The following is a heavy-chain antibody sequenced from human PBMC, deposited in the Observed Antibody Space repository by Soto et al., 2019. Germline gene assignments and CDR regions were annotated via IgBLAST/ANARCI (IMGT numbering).Heavy chain of an antibody. CDR3: ARDQRDYGDQGGYYYYYGMDV. Sequence: GGSLRLSCEASGFTVSSNYMSWVRQAPGKGLEWVSVIYSGGSTYYADSVKGRFTISRDNSKNTLYLQMNSLRAEDTAVYYCARDQRDYGDQGGYYYYYGMDVWGQGTTVTVSS. CDR1: GFTVSSNY. V-gene: IGHV3-53*01. J-gene: IGHJ6*02. D-gene: IGHD4-17*01. CDR2: IYSGGST.